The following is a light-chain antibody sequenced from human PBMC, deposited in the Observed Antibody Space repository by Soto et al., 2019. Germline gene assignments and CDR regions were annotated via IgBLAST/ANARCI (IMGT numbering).Light chain of an antibody. Sequence: EIVLTQSPGTLSLSPGERATLSCRASQSVSSSCLAWYRQKPGQAPSLLIYGASSSATGIPDRFSGSGSGADFTLTIVRLEPEDFAVYYCQQYGSSPQTFGQGTKVEIK. CDR3: QQYGSSPQT. CDR1: QSVSSSC. CDR2: GAS. V-gene: IGKV3-20*01. J-gene: IGKJ1*01.